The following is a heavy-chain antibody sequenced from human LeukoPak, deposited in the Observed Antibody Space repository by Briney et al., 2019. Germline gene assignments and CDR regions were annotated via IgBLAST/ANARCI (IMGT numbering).Heavy chain of an antibody. CDR2: ISSSSGYM. V-gene: IGHV3-21*01. CDR1: GFTFSSYS. J-gene: IGHJ4*02. CDR3: ARDYYDSGSYYFDF. Sequence: PGGSLRLSCAASGFTFSSYSMNWVRQAPGKGLEWVSSISSSSGYMFYADSVKGRFTISRDNAQNSLFLQMNSLRAEDTAVYYCARDYYDSGSYYFDFWGQGTLVTVSS. D-gene: IGHD1-26*01.